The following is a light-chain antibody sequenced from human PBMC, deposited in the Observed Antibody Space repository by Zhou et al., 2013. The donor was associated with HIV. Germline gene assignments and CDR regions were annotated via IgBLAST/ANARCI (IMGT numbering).Light chain of an antibody. Sequence: QSALTQPPSASGSPGQSVTISCTGTSSDVGAYDYVSWYQQDPGKAPKLMIFEVSKRPSGVPDRFSGSKSGNTASLTVSGLQAEDEADYYCSSYAGSNNPYVFGTGTKVTVL. CDR2: EVS. J-gene: IGLJ1*01. CDR1: SSDVGAYDY. V-gene: IGLV2-8*01. CDR3: SSYAGSNNPYV.